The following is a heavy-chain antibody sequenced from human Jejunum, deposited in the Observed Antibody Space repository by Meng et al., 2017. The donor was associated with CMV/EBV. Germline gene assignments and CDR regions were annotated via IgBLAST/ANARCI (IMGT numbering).Heavy chain of an antibody. CDR1: YSLIASY. D-gene: IGHD1-1*01. J-gene: IGHJ5*02. V-gene: IGHV1-2*02. CDR3: TRDQMVLGTIYHWFDP. CDR2: VNPNTGVT. Sequence: YSLIASYVHWVRPAPGQGLEWMGWVNPNTGVTTYAQRFRGRVSMTRDTSINTVYLELSRLTPDDTAMYYCTRDQMVLGTIYHWFDPWGQGTLVTVSS.